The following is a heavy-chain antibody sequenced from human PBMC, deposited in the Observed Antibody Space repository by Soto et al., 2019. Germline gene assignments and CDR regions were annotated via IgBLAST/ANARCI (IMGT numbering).Heavy chain of an antibody. J-gene: IGHJ4*02. D-gene: IGHD3-22*01. CDR1: GFTFSSYS. CDR2: ISSSSSTI. CDR3: ARDTPLGVYYDSSNHWDY. V-gene: IGHV3-48*01. Sequence: PGGSLRLSCAASGFTFSSYSMNWVRQAPGKGLEWVSYISSSSSTIYYADSVKGRFTISRDNAKNSLYLQMNSLRAEDTAVYYCARDTPLGVYYDSSNHWDYWGQGTLVTVSS.